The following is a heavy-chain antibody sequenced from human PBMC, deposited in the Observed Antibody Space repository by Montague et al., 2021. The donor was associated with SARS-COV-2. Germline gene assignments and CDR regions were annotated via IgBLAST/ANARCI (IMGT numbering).Heavy chain of an antibody. CDR3: ARGRIEVSMIVVFLTGASYYIDV. Sequence: SETLSLTCAVYGGSFSGHYWSWIRQPPGKGLEWIGDINNSGSTNYSPSFKSRVTISVDTSKNQFSLRLPSVTAADTAVYYCARGRIEVSMIVVFLTGASYYIDVWGKGTTVTVSS. J-gene: IGHJ6*03. V-gene: IGHV4-34*01. CDR1: GGSFSGHY. CDR2: INNSGST. D-gene: IGHD3-22*01.